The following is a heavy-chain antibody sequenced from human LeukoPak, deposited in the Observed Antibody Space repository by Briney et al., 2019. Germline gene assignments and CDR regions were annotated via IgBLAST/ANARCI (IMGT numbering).Heavy chain of an antibody. CDR1: EFTFSSYG. CDR3: AKDRYYFDY. J-gene: IGHJ4*02. V-gene: IGHV3-30*18. Sequence: QPGGSLRLSCAASEFTFSSYGMHWVRQAPGKGLEWVAVISYDGSNKYYADSVKGRFTISRDNSKNTPYLQMSSLRAEDTAVYYCAKDRYYFDYWGQGTLVTVSS. CDR2: ISYDGSNK.